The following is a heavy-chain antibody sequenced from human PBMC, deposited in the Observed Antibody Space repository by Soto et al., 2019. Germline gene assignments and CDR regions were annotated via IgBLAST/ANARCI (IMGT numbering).Heavy chain of an antibody. CDR1: GGSFSGYY. CDR3: ARRRRYCSGGSCPARFDY. D-gene: IGHD2-15*01. CDR2: INHSGST. Sequence: QVRLQQWGAGLLKPSETLSLTCAVYGGSFSGYYWSWIRQPPGKGLEWIGEINHSGSTNYNPSLKSRVTISVDTSKNQFSLKLSSVTAADTAVYYCARRRRYCSGGSCPARFDYWGQGTLVTVSS. V-gene: IGHV4-34*01. J-gene: IGHJ4*02.